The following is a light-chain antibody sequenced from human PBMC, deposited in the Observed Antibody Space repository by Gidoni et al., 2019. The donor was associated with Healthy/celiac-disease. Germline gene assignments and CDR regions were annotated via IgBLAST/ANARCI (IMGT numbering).Light chain of an antibody. CDR2: AAS. V-gene: IGKV1-39*01. Sequence: IQMTQSPSSLSASVGDRVTITCRASQRISSYLNWYQQKPGKAPKLLIYAASSLQSGVPSRFSGSGSGTDFTLTISSLQPEDFATYYCQQRYSTPLTFGGGTKVEIK. J-gene: IGKJ4*01. CDR1: QRISSY. CDR3: QQRYSTPLT.